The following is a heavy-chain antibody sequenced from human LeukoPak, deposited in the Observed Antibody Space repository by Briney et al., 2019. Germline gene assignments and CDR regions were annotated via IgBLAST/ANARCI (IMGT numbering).Heavy chain of an antibody. D-gene: IGHD3-22*01. CDR3: ARAPSEIGGYYPEYFRH. Sequence: GGSLRLSCAASGFTFSSCWMHWVRQIPGKGLVWVSRIKSDGSTNYADSVKGRFTISRDNAKNTLSLQMNSLRAEDTGVYYCARAPSEIGGYYPEYFRHWGHGTLVSVSS. V-gene: IGHV3-74*01. CDR1: GFTFSSCW. CDR2: IKSDGST. J-gene: IGHJ1*01.